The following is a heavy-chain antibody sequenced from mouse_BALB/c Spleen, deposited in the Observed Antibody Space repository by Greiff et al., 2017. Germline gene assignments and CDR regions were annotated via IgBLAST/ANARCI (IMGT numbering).Heavy chain of an antibody. J-gene: IGHJ2*01. CDR1: GFNIKDTY. Sequence: VQLKESGAELVKPGASVKLSCTASGFNIKDTYMHWVKQRPEQGLEWIGRIDPANGNTKYDPKFQGKATITADTSSNTAYLQLSSLTSEDTAVYYCVYHGGDYWGQGTTLTVSS. V-gene: IGHV14-3*02. D-gene: IGHD2-3*01. CDR2: IDPANGNT. CDR3: VYHGGDY.